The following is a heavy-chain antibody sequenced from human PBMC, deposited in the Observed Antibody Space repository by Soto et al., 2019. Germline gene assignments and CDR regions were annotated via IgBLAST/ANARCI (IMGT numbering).Heavy chain of an antibody. J-gene: IGHJ6*03. CDR1: GGSFSGYY. CDR3: ARALYCSGGSCYPHYYYIAV. CDR2: INHSGST. D-gene: IGHD2-15*01. Sequence: SETLSLTCAVYGGSFSGYYWSWIRQPPGKGLEWIGEINHSGSTNYNPSLKSRVTISVDTSKNQFSLKLSSVTAADTAVYYCARALYCSGGSCYPHYYYIAVWGKGTTVAVS. V-gene: IGHV4-34*01.